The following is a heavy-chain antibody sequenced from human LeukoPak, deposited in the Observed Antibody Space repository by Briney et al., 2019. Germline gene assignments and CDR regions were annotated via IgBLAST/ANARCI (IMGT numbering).Heavy chain of an antibody. Sequence: PSETLSLTCAVYGGSFSGYYWSWIRQPPGKGQEWIGEINHSGSTNYNPSLKSRVTISVDTSKIQFSLKLSSVTSVDAAVYYCARDEPERTTISRPDDAFDIWGQGTMVTLSS. V-gene: IGHV4-34*01. D-gene: IGHD3-3*01. CDR2: INHSGST. J-gene: IGHJ3*02. CDR1: GGSFSGYY. CDR3: ARDEPERTTISRPDDAFDI.